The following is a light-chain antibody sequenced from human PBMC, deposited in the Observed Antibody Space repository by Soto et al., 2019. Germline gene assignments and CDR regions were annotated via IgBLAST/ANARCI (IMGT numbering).Light chain of an antibody. CDR3: SSYTSSTFYV. CDR1: SSDVGGYNY. CDR2: EVS. Sequence: QSGLTQPASVSGSPGQSITISCTGTSSDVGGYNYVSWYQQHPGKAPKLMIYEVSNRPSGVSNRFSGSKSGNTASLTISGLQAEDEADYYCSSYTSSTFYVFGTGTQLTVL. J-gene: IGLJ1*01. V-gene: IGLV2-14*01.